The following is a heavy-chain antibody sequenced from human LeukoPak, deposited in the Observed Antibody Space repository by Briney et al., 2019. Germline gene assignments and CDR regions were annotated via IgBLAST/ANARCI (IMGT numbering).Heavy chain of an antibody. D-gene: IGHD3-3*01. V-gene: IGHV3-7*01. CDR3: AREYYDLWSGYRNDFDY. CDR2: IKQDGSEK. J-gene: IGHJ4*02. CDR1: GFTFSSYW. Sequence: GGSLRLSCAASGFTFSSYWMSWVRQAPGKGLEWVANIKQDGSEKYYVDSVKGRFTISRDNAKNSLYLQMNSLRAEDTAVYYCAREYYDLWSGYRNDFDYWGQGTLVTVSS.